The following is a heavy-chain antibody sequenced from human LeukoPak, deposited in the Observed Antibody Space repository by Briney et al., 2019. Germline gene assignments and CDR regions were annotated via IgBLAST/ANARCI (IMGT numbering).Heavy chain of an antibody. J-gene: IGHJ3*02. V-gene: IGHV4-61*02. CDR1: GGSFNSGSYY. Sequence: SQTLSLTCTVSGGSFNSGSYYWSWIRQPAGKGLEWIGRIYTSGSTNYNPSLKSRVTISVDTSKNQFSLKLSSVTAADTALYYCARDRNYDFWSGYHGDAFDIWGQGTMVTVSS. D-gene: IGHD3-3*01. CDR3: ARDRNYDFWSGYHGDAFDI. CDR2: IYTSGST.